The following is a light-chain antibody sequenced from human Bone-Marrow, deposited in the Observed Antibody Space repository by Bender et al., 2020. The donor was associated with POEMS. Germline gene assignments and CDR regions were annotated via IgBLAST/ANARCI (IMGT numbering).Light chain of an antibody. Sequence: QSALTQPASVSGSPGQSITISCTGTSSDIGTTYLLSWYQQHPGKAPKIIISEVTKRLSGVSNRLSGSKSDNTASLTVSGLQPEDEADYYCCSYAGTIYHIIFGGGTKLTVL. J-gene: IGLJ2*01. V-gene: IGLV2-23*02. CDR1: SSDIGTTYL. CDR3: CSYAGTIYHII. CDR2: EVT.